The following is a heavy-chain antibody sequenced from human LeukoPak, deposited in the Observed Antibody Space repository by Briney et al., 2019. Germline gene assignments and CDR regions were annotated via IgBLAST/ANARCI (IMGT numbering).Heavy chain of an antibody. CDR3: ARYYDSTGSFDY. J-gene: IGHJ4*02. CDR2: IYYIGST. CDR1: GDSVSRSSYY. D-gene: IGHD3-22*01. Sequence: SETLSLTCTVSGDSVSRSSYYWTWIRQPPGKGLEWVGYIYYIGSTNYNPSLRSRLTMSVDTSKNQFSLRLSSVIAADTAVYYCARYYDSTGSFDYWGQGTLVTVSS. V-gene: IGHV4-61*01.